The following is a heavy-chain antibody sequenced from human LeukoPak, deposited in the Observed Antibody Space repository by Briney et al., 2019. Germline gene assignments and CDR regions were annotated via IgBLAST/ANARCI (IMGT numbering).Heavy chain of an antibody. D-gene: IGHD6-19*01. CDR3: LNDDPGYSSG. Sequence: ASVKVSCKASGYTFTGYNMHWVRQAPGQGLEWMGWINPNSGDTNYAQKFQGRVTMTRDTSISTAYMELSRLRSDDTAVYYCLNDDPGYSSGWGQGTLVTVSS. J-gene: IGHJ1*01. CDR2: INPNSGDT. V-gene: IGHV1-2*02. CDR1: GYTFTGYN.